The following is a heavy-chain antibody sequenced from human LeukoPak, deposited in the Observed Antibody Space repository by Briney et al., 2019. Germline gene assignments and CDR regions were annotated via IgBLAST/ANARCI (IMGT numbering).Heavy chain of an antibody. J-gene: IGHJ5*01. Sequence: ASVKVSCKASGYTFTNYGITWVRQAPGQGLEWMGWISVHNGNTNSAQKFQGRVTMTTDTSTSTAYMELRSLGSDDTAVYYCARDPIFGTNCFDSWGQGTLVTVSS. CDR1: GYTFTNYG. V-gene: IGHV1-18*01. CDR3: ARDPIFGTNCFDS. CDR2: ISVHNGNT. D-gene: IGHD1-7*01.